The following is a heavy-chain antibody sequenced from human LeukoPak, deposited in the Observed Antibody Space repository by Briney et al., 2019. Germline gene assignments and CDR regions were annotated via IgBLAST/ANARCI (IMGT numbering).Heavy chain of an antibody. CDR1: GYSFTSYW. D-gene: IGHD3-22*01. V-gene: IGHV5-51*01. Sequence: GESLKISCKGSGYSFTSYWIGWVRQMPGKGLEWMGIIYPGDSDTRYSPSFQGQVTISADKSISTAHLQWSSLKASDTAMYYCARKPYYYYDSSGYRGAFDIWGQGTMVTVSS. CDR2: IYPGDSDT. J-gene: IGHJ3*02. CDR3: ARKPYYYYDSSGYRGAFDI.